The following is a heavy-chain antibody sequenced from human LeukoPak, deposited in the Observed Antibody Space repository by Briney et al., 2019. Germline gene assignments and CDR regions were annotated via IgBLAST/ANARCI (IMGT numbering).Heavy chain of an antibody. CDR2: IYYSGST. V-gene: IGHV4-39*07. CDR1: GGSISSSSYY. CDR3: ARGVLRRYNWFDP. Sequence: SETLSLTCTVSGGSISSSSYYWGWIRQPPGKGLEWIGSIYYSGSTYYNPSLKSRVTISVDTSKNQFSLKLSSVTAADTAVYYCARGVLRRYNWFDPWGQGTLVTVSS. J-gene: IGHJ5*02. D-gene: IGHD4-17*01.